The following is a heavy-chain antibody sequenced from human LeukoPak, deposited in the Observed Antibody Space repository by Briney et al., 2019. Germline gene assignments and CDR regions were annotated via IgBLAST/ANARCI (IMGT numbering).Heavy chain of an antibody. Sequence: SETLSLPCAVSGGSISSSNWWSWVRQPPGKGLEWIGEIYLSGSTIYNPALKSRVTISVDKSKNQFSLKLSSVTAAYTAVYYCSRSVTTSYYYYCMDVWGQGTTVTVSS. J-gene: IGHJ6*02. CDR3: SRSVTTSYYYYCMDV. V-gene: IGHV4-4*02. D-gene: IGHD3-3*01. CDR2: IYLSGST. CDR1: GGSISSSNW.